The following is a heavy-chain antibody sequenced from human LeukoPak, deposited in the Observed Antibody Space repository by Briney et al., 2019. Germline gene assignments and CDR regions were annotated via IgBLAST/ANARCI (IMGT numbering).Heavy chain of an antibody. CDR1: GFTFSSYS. CDR2: ISSSSSYI. V-gene: IGHV3-21*01. CDR3: ARDSSTRNSYDFWSGYFNSDAFDI. D-gene: IGHD3-3*01. Sequence: GGSLRLSCAASGFTFSSYSMNWVRQAPGKGLELVSSISSSSSYIYYADSVKGRFTISRDNAKNSLYLQMNSLRAEDTAVYYCARDSSTRNSYDFWSGYFNSDAFDIWGQGTMVTVSS. J-gene: IGHJ3*02.